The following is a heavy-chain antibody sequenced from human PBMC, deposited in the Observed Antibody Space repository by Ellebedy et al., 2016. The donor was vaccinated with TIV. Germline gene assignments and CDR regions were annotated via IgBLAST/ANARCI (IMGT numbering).Heavy chain of an antibody. CDR1: GGSFSDYY. V-gene: IGHV4-59*08. J-gene: IGHJ6*03. CDR3: ARRKVELLTGEDYYYYMDV. CDR2: IYYSGST. D-gene: IGHD2-8*02. Sequence: SETLSLTCAVYGGSFSDYYWSWIRQPPGKGLEWIGYIYYSGSTNYNPSLKSRVTISLDTSKNQFSLRLSSVTAADTAVYYCARRKVELLTGEDYYYYMDVWGKGTTVTVSS.